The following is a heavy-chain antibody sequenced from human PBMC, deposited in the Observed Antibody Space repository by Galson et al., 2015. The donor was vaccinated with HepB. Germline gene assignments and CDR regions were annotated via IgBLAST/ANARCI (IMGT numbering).Heavy chain of an antibody. J-gene: IGHJ6*03. V-gene: IGHV4-34*01. D-gene: IGHD5-18*01. CDR2: INHSGST. CDR1: GGSFSGYY. CDR3: ARGRYSYGLSRVYYYYYMDV. Sequence: SETLPLTCAVYGGSFSGYYWSWIRQPPGKGLEWIGEINHSGSTNYNPSLKSRVTISVDTSKNQFSLKLSSVTAADTAVYYCARGRYSYGLSRVYYYYYMDVWGKGTTVTVSS.